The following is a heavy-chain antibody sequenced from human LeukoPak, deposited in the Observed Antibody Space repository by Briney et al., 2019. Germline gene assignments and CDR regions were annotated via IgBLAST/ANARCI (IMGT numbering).Heavy chain of an antibody. D-gene: IGHD3-3*02. CDR2: IRYDGSNK. Sequence: GGSLRLSCTASGFTFGDYAISWVRQAPGKGLEWVAFIRYDGSNKYYADSVKGRFTISRDNSKNTLYLQMNSLRAEDTAVYYCAKDSRAFYYWYFDLWGRGTLVTVSS. CDR3: AKDSRAFYYWYFDL. V-gene: IGHV3-30*02. J-gene: IGHJ2*01. CDR1: GFTFGDYA.